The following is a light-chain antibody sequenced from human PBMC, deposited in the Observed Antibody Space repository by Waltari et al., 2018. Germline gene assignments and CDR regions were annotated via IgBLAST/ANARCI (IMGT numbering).Light chain of an antibody. CDR2: EAS. J-gene: IGKJ3*01. CDR1: HSISTW. Sequence: DIQMTQSPSTLSASVGDRVTIPCRATHSISTWLAWYQQKPGKAPKLLIYEASSLENGVPSRFSGSGSGTEFTLTISRLQPDDFATYYCQQFNTYPIPFGRGTKVDIK. CDR3: QQFNTYPIP. V-gene: IGKV1-5*03.